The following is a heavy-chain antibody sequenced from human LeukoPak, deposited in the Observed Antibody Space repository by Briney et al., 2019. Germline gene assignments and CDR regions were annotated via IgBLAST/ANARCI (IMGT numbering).Heavy chain of an antibody. Sequence: SETLSLTCDVSGYSISSGYYWGWIRQPPGKGLEWIGSIYHTGNTYYNPSLKSRVTISVDTSKNQSSLKLSSVTAADTAAYYCARPLSGSFSFNYWGQGTLVTVSS. CDR2: IYHTGNT. CDR1: GYSISSGYY. CDR3: ARPLSGSFSFNY. D-gene: IGHD1-26*01. J-gene: IGHJ4*02. V-gene: IGHV4-38-2*01.